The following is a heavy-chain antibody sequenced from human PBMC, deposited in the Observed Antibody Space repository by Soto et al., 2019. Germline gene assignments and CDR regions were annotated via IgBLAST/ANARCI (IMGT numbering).Heavy chain of an antibody. CDR1: GGSISGHY. V-gene: IGHV4-59*11. J-gene: IGHJ4*02. Sequence: FLTCSVSGGSISGHYWTWIRQSPGKGLEWIGYIFYSGSTNYNPSLKSRVTISVDTSKNQLSLKMSSVTAADTAVYYCARVGSSGWSPDYWGRGTLVTVSS. D-gene: IGHD6-19*01. CDR3: ARVGSSGWSPDY. CDR2: IFYSGST.